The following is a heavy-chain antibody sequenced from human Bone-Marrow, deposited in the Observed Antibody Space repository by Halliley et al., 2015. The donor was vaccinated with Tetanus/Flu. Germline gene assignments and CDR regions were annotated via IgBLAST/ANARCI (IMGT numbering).Heavy chain of an antibody. V-gene: IGHV3-74*01. D-gene: IGHD3-3*01. CDR3: SRVGYNFWSGYSDAFDI. CDR2: INSDGSST. Sequence: RINSDGSSTNYADSVKGRFTISRDNAKNTLYLQMNSLRAEDTAVYYCSRVGYNFWSGYSDAFDIWGPGTKVTVSS. J-gene: IGHJ3*02.